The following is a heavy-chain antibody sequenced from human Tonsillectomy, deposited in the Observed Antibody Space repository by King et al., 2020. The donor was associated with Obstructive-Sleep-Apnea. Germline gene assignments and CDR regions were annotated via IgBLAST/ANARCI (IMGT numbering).Heavy chain of an antibody. D-gene: IGHD2-15*01. CDR2: IAYDRSNK. J-gene: IGHJ6*02. Sequence: VQLVESGGGVVQPGTSLRLACSASGFSCSRYTMHWVRQAPGTVLEWVTLIAYDRSNKYYADAVKGRFTVSRDNSKNTLYVQMNSLSPEDTAVYYCARHRVVVVPTRNYYFGMDVWGQGTTVTVSS. V-gene: IGHV3-30*04. CDR1: GFSCSRYT. CDR3: ARHRVVVVPTRNYYFGMDV.